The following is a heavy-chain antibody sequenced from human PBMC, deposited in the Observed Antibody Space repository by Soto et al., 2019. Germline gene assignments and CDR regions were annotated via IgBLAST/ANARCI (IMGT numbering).Heavy chain of an antibody. J-gene: IGHJ6*02. CDR2: IRSKANSYAT. D-gene: IGHD2-2*02. CDR3: TTLDIVVVPAAIVDDGMDV. V-gene: IGHV3-73*02. CDR1: GFTFSGSA. Sequence: EVQLVESGGGLVQPGGSLKLSCAASGFTFSGSAMHWVRQASGKGLEWVGRIRSKANSYATAYAASVKGRFTISRDDSKNTASLHMNSLKTEDTAVYYCTTLDIVVVPAAIVDDGMDVWGQGTTVTVSS.